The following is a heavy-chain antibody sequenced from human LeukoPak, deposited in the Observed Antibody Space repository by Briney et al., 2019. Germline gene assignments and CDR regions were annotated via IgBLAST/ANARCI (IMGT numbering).Heavy chain of an antibody. CDR1: GFTLSRYA. CDR3: ATASGSQYAEYFQH. V-gene: IGHV3-64*02. Sequence: GRTLRLSCAVSGFTLSRYAMHWVPHAPGKGLEYVSAITSNGGSTYYADSVKGRFIISRDNSKNTLYLQLGSLRADDMAMYYCATASGSQYAEYFQHWGQGTLVTVSS. J-gene: IGHJ1*01. CDR2: ITSNGGST. D-gene: IGHD1-26*01.